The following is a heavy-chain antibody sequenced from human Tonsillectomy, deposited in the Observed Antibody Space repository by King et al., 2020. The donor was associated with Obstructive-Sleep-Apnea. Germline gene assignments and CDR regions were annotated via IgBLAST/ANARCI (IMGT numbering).Heavy chain of an antibody. V-gene: IGHV4-31*03. CDR3: ARVSSVNTADSPFDP. CDR2: IYYSGST. D-gene: IGHD4-17*01. J-gene: IGHJ5*02. CDR1: GGSISSGGYY. Sequence: VQLQESGPGLVKPAQTLSLTCTVSGGSISSGGYYWSWIRQFPGKGLEWIGYIYYSGSTYYNPSLKSRVTISVDTSKNQFSLKLSSVTAADTAVYYCARVSSVNTADSPFDPWGQGTLVTVSS.